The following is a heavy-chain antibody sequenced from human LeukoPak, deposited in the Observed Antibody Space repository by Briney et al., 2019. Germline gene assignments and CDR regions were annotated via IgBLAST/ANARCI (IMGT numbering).Heavy chain of an antibody. J-gene: IGHJ4*02. CDR3: ARDGRAGSLFAY. D-gene: IGHD6-19*01. V-gene: IGHV4-59*01. CDR2: ISYSGST. Sequence: PSETLSLTCTVSSGSISGYYWSWIRQPPGKGLEWVGYISYSGSTNYNPSLKSRVTISVDTPKNQFSLKLSSVTAADTAIYYCARDGRAGSLFAYWGQGTLVTVSS. CDR1: SGSISGYY.